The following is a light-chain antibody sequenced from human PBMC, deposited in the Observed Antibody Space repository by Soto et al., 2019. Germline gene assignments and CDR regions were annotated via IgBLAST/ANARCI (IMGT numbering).Light chain of an antibody. CDR1: QILLHSNGDNY. CDR2: LGS. V-gene: IGKV2-28*01. J-gene: IGKJ1*01. CDR3: MQAVKTAWT. Sequence: VMTPSPLSLPVSPVERACRACRSIQILLHSNGDNYLDCYLQKPGQYRQLMIYLGSSRASGVSDRFSGSGSGTHFTLKITRVEGEDVAVYYCMQAVKTAWTFGKGTKVDI.